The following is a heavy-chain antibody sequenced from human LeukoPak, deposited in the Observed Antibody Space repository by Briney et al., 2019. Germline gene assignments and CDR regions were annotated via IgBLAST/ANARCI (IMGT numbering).Heavy chain of an antibody. V-gene: IGHV3-23*01. CDR3: GGPQCTSTSCPYY. Sequence: GGSLRLSCAASGFIFSNYGMSWVRQAPGKGPEWVSGISGSDGTTYYADSVKGRFPISRDNSKNPVYLQMNCLKVEDTSIYYYGGPQCTSTSCPYYWGQETLVTDSS. D-gene: IGHD2-2*01. CDR1: GFIFSNYG. J-gene: IGHJ4*02. CDR2: ISGSDGTT.